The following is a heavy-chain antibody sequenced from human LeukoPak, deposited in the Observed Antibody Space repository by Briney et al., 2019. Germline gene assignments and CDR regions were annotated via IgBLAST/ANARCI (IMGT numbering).Heavy chain of an antibody. CDR2: ISSSGSTI. Sequence: TGGSLRLSCAASGFTFSDYYMSWIRQAPGKGLEGVSYISSSGSTIYYADSVKGRFTISRDNAKNSLYLQMNSLRAEDTAVYYCARGRQDVTMIVVVMTAVSYYLDVWGKGTMVTVS. V-gene: IGHV3-11*04. J-gene: IGHJ6*03. CDR3: ARGRQDVTMIVVVMTAVSYYLDV. D-gene: IGHD3-22*01. CDR1: GFTFSDYY.